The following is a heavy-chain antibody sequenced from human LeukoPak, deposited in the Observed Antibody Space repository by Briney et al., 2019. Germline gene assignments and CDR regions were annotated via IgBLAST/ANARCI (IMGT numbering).Heavy chain of an antibody. Sequence: GGSLRLSCAASGFTFNNAWMNRVRQAPGKGLEWVGRIKSKTDGGTTDYAAPVKDRFTISRDDSKNTLYLQMNSLRTEDTAVYYCTTVVAAAVNGWFDPWGQGTLVTVSS. J-gene: IGHJ5*02. CDR2: IKSKTDGGTT. V-gene: IGHV3-15*01. CDR1: GFTFNNAW. CDR3: TTVVAAAVNGWFDP. D-gene: IGHD6-13*01.